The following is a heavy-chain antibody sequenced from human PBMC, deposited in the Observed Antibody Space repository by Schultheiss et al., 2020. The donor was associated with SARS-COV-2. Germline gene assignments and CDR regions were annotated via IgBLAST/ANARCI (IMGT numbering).Heavy chain of an antibody. Sequence: SQTLSLTCTVSGGSISSYYWSWIRQPAGKGLEWIGRIYTSGSTNYNPSLKSRVTISVDTSKNQFSLKLSSVTAADTAVYYCARDRDSGSLNWFDPWGQGTLVTVSS. CDR1: GGSISSYY. CDR3: ARDRDSGSLNWFDP. J-gene: IGHJ5*02. V-gene: IGHV4-4*07. D-gene: IGHD1-26*01. CDR2: IYTSGST.